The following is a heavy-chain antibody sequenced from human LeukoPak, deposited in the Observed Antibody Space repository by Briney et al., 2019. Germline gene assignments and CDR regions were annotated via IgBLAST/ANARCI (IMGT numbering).Heavy chain of an antibody. D-gene: IGHD4-11*01. J-gene: IGHJ6*02. Sequence: ASVKVSCKASGYTFTSYYMHWVRQAPGQGLEWMGIINPSGGSTSYAQKFQGRVTMTRDTSTSTVYMELSSLRSEDTAVYYCARAGRITTVTTPYYYYGMDVWGQGTTVTVSS. CDR2: INPSGGST. CDR3: ARAGRITTVTTPYYYYGMDV. V-gene: IGHV1-46*01. CDR1: GYTFTSYY.